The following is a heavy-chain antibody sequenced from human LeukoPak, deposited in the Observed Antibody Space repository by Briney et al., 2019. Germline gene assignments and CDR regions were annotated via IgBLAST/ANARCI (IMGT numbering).Heavy chain of an antibody. CDR3: ARGERNSSSWYSYFDY. V-gene: IGHV4-34*01. Sequence: PGGSLRLSCTASGFTFSSYAMSWVRQAPGRGLEWIGEINHSGSTNYNPSFKSRVTISVDTSKNQFSLKLSPVTAADTAVYYCARGERNSSSWYSYFDYWGQGTLVTVSS. J-gene: IGHJ4*02. CDR2: INHSGST. CDR1: GFTFSSYA. D-gene: IGHD6-13*01.